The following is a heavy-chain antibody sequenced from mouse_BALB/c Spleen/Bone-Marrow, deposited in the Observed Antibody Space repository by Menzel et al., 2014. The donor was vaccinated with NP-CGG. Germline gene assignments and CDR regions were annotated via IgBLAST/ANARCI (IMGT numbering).Heavy chain of an antibody. CDR1: GFTFKDTY. CDR2: IDPADGIT. Sequence: VQLKESGADLVKPGASVKFSCTASGFTFKDTYMPWVKQTPDQGLEWIGRIDPADGITKYDPKFQGKATITADTSSNTAYLQLSSLTSEDTAVYYCASYYDGSSSFAYWGQGTLVTVSA. D-gene: IGHD1-1*01. CDR3: ASYYDGSSSFAY. J-gene: IGHJ3*01. V-gene: IGHV14-3*02.